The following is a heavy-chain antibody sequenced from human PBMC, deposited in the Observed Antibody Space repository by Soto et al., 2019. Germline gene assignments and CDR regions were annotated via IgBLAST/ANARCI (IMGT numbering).Heavy chain of an antibody. Sequence: ASVKVSCKVSGYTLTELSMHWVRQAPGKGLEWMGGFDPEDGETIYAQKFQGRVTMTEDTSTDTAYMELSSLRSEDTAVYYCATDQGDLDAFDIWGQGTMVTVSS. D-gene: IGHD3-10*01. CDR1: GYTLTELS. CDR3: ATDQGDLDAFDI. V-gene: IGHV1-24*01. J-gene: IGHJ3*02. CDR2: FDPEDGET.